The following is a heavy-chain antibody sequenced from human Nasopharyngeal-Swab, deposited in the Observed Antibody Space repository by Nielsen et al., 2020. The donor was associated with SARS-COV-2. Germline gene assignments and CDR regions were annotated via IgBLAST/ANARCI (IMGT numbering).Heavy chain of an antibody. D-gene: IGHD6-13*01. V-gene: IGHV1-2*02. Sequence: ASVKVSCKASGYTFTVYYMHWVRQAPGQGLEWMGWINPNSGGTNYAQKFQGRVTMTRDTSISTAYMELSRLRSDDTAVYYCARGTTSSWASNYFDYWGQGTLVTVSS. CDR2: INPNSGGT. CDR1: GYTFTVYY. CDR3: ARGTTSSWASNYFDY. J-gene: IGHJ4*02.